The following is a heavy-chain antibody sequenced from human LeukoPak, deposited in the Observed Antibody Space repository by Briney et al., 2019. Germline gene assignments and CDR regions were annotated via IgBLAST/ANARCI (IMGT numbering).Heavy chain of an antibody. Sequence: PGGSLRLSCAASGFTFSSYAMSWVRQAPGKGLEWVSAISGSGGSTYYADSVKGRFTISRDNSKNTLYLQMNSLRAEDTAVYYCARDRSIFGVVILDYWGQGTLVTVSS. CDR3: ARDRSIFGVVILDY. D-gene: IGHD3-3*01. V-gene: IGHV3-23*01. CDR1: GFTFSSYA. J-gene: IGHJ4*02. CDR2: ISGSGGST.